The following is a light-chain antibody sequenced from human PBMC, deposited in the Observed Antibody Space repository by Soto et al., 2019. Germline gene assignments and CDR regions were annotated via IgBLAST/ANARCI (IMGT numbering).Light chain of an antibody. J-gene: IGKJ1*01. CDR1: QTVSSN. CDR2: GAS. CDR3: QQYNNWPRT. Sequence: EILITQSTATLSVSPGEGATLSCGASQTVSSNLAWYQQKPGQAPRLLIYGASTRATGIPARFSGSGSGTEFTLTISSLQSEDLAVYYCQQYNNWPRTFGQGTKVDIK. V-gene: IGKV3-15*01.